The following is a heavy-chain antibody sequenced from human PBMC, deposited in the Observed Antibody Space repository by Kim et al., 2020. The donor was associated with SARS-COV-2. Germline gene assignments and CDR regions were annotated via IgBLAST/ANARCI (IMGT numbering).Heavy chain of an antibody. CDR3: ASRYDMTTVTTFDY. Sequence: SVKVSCKASGGTFSSYAIGWVRQAPGQGLEWMGGIIPIFGTANYAQKFQGRVTITADESTSTAYMELSSLRSEDTAVYYCASRYDMTTVTTFDYWGQGTLVTVSS. CDR2: IIPIFGTA. D-gene: IGHD4-17*01. J-gene: IGHJ4*02. V-gene: IGHV1-69*13. CDR1: GGTFSSYA.